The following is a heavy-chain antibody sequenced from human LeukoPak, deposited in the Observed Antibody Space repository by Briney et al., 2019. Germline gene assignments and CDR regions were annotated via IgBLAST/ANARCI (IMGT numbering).Heavy chain of an antibody. J-gene: IGHJ4*02. Sequence: GGSLRLSCAASGFTFSSYAMGWVRQAPGKGLEWVSAISDTGGSTYYADSVKGRFTISRDNSKNTLYLQMNSLRAEDTAVYYCAKSTKIVGYFDYWGQGTLVTVSS. CDR2: ISDTGGST. CDR3: AKSTKIVGYFDY. D-gene: IGHD3-22*01. V-gene: IGHV3-23*01. CDR1: GFTFSSYA.